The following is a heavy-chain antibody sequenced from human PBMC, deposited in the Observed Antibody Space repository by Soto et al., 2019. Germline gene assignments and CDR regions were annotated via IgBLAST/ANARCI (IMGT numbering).Heavy chain of an antibody. CDR2: IVVGSGNT. Sequence: SVKVSCKASGFTFTSSAMQWVRQARGQRLEWIGWIVVGSGNTNYAQKFQERVTITRDMSTSTAYMELSSLRSEDTAVYYCARGGLNDDLDAFDIWGQGTMVTVSS. V-gene: IGHV1-58*02. J-gene: IGHJ3*02. D-gene: IGHD3-3*01. CDR1: GFTFTSSA. CDR3: ARGGLNDDLDAFDI.